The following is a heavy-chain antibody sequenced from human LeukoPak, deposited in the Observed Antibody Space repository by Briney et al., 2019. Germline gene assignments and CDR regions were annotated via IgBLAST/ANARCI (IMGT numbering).Heavy chain of an antibody. CDR2: INPNSGGT. Sequence: ASVKVSCKASGYTFTGYYMHWVRQAPGQGLEWMGWINPNSGGTNYAQKFQGRVTMTRDTSISTAYMELSRLRSDDTAVYYCAREIDYGSDPVAWFDPWGQGTLVTVSS. D-gene: IGHD3-10*01. J-gene: IGHJ5*02. CDR1: GYTFTGYY. V-gene: IGHV1-2*02. CDR3: AREIDYGSDPVAWFDP.